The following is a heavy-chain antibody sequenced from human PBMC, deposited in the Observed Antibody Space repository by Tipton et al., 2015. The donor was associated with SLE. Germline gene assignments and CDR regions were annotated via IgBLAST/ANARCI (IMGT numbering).Heavy chain of an antibody. CDR3: ARGKLRWSAFDI. J-gene: IGHJ3*02. CDR2: IYTSGST. Sequence: LRLSCTVSGGSISSGSYYWSGIRQPAGKGLEWIGRIYTSGSTNYNPSLKSRVTISVDTSKNQFSLKLSSVTAADTAVYYCARGKLRWSAFDIWGQGTMVTVSS. D-gene: IGHD4-23*01. V-gene: IGHV4-61*02. CDR1: GGSISSGSYY.